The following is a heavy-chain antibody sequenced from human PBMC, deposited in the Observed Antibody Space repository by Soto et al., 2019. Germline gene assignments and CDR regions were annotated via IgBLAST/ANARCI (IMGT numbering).Heavy chain of an antibody. D-gene: IGHD4-4*01. V-gene: IGHV4-34*01. J-gene: IGHJ5*02. CDR3: AQRTLTNWFDP. CDR2: INHSGST. CDR1: GVSFSGYY. Sequence: LSLTCAVYGVSFSGYYWSWIRQPPGKGLEWIGEINHSGSTNYNPSLKSRFTISVDTSKNQFSLQLNSVTATDTAVYYCAQRTLTNWFDPWGQGTPVTVSS.